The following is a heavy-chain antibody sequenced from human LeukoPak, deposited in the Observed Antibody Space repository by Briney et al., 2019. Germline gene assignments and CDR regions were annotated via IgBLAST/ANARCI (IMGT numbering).Heavy chain of an antibody. CDR3: ASLVVPAAHDAFDI. Sequence: GGSLRLSCAASGFTFDDYGMTWVRQAPGKGLEWVSGINWNGGSTGYADSVKARFTISRDNAKNSLYLQMNSLRAQDTALYYCASLVVPAAHDAFDIWGHGTMVTVSS. CDR1: GFTFDDYG. J-gene: IGHJ3*02. CDR2: INWNGGST. D-gene: IGHD2-2*01. V-gene: IGHV3-20*04.